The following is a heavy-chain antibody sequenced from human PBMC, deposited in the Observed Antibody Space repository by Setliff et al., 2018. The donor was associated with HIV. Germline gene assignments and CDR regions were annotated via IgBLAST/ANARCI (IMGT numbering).Heavy chain of an antibody. CDR2: IYYSGST. V-gene: IGHV4-61*05. Sequence: SETLSLTCTVSGGSISSSHDFWSWIRQPPGKGLEWIGYIYYSGSTNYNPSLKSRVIISVDTSKNQFSLKLTSVTAADTAVYYCARLSDTAMASFDSWGQGILVTVSS. D-gene: IGHD5-18*01. CDR1: GGSISSSHDF. J-gene: IGHJ4*02. CDR3: ARLSDTAMASFDS.